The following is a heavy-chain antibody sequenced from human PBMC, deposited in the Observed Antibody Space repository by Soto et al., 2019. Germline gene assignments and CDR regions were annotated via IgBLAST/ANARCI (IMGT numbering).Heavy chain of an antibody. Sequence: QLQLQESCPGLVKPSETLSLTCTVSGASISSFYWSWIRQPPGKGLEWIGYIFHSGSTNYNPSPKRRATISVETSKNLFSLKLSSVTAADTAVYYCARDQNGSPHFDYWGQGTLVTVSS. J-gene: IGHJ4*02. D-gene: IGHD1-26*01. V-gene: IGHV4-59*01. CDR1: GASISSFY. CDR3: ARDQNGSPHFDY. CDR2: IFHSGST.